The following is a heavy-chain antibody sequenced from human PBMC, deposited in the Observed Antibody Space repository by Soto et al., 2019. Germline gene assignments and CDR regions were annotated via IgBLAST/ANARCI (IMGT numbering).Heavy chain of an antibody. Sequence: SETLSLTCTVSGVSISSVGYYWSWIRQHPGKGLEWIGYIYYSGSTYYNPSLKSRVTISVDTSKNQLSLKLSSVTAADTAVYYCATRSSDGPASWYFDLWGRGTLVTVSS. CDR1: GVSISSVGYY. J-gene: IGHJ2*01. CDR3: ATRSSDGPASWYFDL. CDR2: IYYSGST. D-gene: IGHD6-25*01. V-gene: IGHV4-31*03.